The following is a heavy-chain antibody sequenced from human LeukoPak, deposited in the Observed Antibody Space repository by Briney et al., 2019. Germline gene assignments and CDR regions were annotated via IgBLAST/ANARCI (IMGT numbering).Heavy chain of an antibody. J-gene: IGHJ3*02. V-gene: IGHV3-74*03. Sequence: GDSLRLSCAASGLTFSSYWMHWARHAPGKGRVWVSHINSDGSSTMYADSVKGRFTISRDNAKNTLYLQVNSLRAEDTAVYYCARGGSPPEALGDAFDIWGQGTMVTVSS. CDR3: ARGGSPPEALGDAFDI. D-gene: IGHD1-26*01. CDR2: INSDGSST. CDR1: GLTFSSYW.